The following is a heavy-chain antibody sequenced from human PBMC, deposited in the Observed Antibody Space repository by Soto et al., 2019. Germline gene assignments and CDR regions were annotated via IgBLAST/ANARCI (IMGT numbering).Heavy chain of an antibody. CDR3: AFLGYCSSTSCRGRYNWFDP. CDR1: GYSFTSYW. D-gene: IGHD2-2*01. Sequence: PGESLKISCKGSGYSFTSYWIGWVRQMPGKGLEWMGIIYPGESDTRYSPSFQGQVTISADKSISNAYLQWSSLKASDTAMNYCAFLGYCSSTSCRGRYNWFDPWGQGTLVTSPQ. J-gene: IGHJ5*02. V-gene: IGHV5-51*01. CDR2: IYPGESDT.